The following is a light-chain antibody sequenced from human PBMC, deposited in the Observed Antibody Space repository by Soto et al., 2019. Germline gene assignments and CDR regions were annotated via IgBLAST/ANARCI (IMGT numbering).Light chain of an antibody. V-gene: IGKV3-20*01. J-gene: IGKJ1*01. Sequence: EVVLTQSPGTLSLSPGERATLSCRASQSVGSSYLAWYQQKPGQAPRLLIYGTSSRATGIPDRFSGSGSGTDFTLTISRLEPEDFAVYYCQQYTTSSWTFGQGTKVDIK. CDR1: QSVGSSY. CDR3: QQYTTSSWT. CDR2: GTS.